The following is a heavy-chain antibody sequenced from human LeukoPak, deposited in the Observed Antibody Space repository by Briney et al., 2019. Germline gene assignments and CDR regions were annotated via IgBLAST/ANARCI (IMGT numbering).Heavy chain of an antibody. V-gene: IGHV4-59*01. CDR3: ARDLPNDAFDI. J-gene: IGHJ3*02. CDR2: IFYTGST. CDR1: GGSISSYY. Sequence: SETPSLTCTVSGGSISSYYWSWIRQPPGKGLEWIGYIFYTGSTNYNLPLKSRATISVDTSKNQISLKLSSVTAADTAVYYCARDLPNDAFDIWGQGTMVTVSS.